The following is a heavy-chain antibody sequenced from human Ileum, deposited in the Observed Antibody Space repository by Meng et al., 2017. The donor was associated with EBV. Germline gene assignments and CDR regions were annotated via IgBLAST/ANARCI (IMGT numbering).Heavy chain of an antibody. Sequence: GQRQESGPGLVTPSGTLVLTCAVSGGSISSSNWWSLVRQPPGKGLGWIGEIYHSGSTNYNPALKSRVTISVDKSKNQFSLKLGSVTAADTAVYYCARVGLRLGIDYWGQRTLVTVAS. V-gene: IGHV4-4*02. D-gene: IGHD3-16*01. J-gene: IGHJ4*02. CDR3: ARVGLRLGIDY. CDR2: IYHSGST. CDR1: GGSISSSNW.